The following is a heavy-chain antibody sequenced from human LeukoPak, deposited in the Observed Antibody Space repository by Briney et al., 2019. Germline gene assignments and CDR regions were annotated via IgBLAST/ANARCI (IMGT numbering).Heavy chain of an antibody. D-gene: IGHD6-13*01. CDR1: GGSISSSSYY. Sequence: SETLSLTCTVSGGSISSSSYYWGWIRQPPGKGLEWIGSIYYSGSTYYNPSLKSRVTISVDTSKNQFSLKLSSVTAADTAVYYCAREGLYSSSCWFDPWGQGTLVTVSS. J-gene: IGHJ5*02. V-gene: IGHV4-39*07. CDR3: AREGLYSSSCWFDP. CDR2: IYYSGST.